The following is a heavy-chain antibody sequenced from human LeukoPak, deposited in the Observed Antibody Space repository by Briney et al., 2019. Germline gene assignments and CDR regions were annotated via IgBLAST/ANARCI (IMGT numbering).Heavy chain of an antibody. Sequence: GGSLRLSCAASGFTFSSHWMHWVRQAPGKGLVWVSRINSDGSSTSYADSVKGRFTISRDNAKNTLYLQMNSLRAEDTAVYYCARGRNYDFWSGYYTWFDPWGQGTLVTVSS. V-gene: IGHV3-74*01. CDR1: GFTFSSHW. CDR2: INSDGSST. D-gene: IGHD3-3*01. J-gene: IGHJ5*02. CDR3: ARGRNYDFWSGYYTWFDP.